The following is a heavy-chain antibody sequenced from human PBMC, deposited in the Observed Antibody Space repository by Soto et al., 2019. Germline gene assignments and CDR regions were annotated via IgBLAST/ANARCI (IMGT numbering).Heavy chain of an antibody. J-gene: IGHJ4*02. D-gene: IGHD6-19*01. Sequence: GGSLRLSCAASGFTFSSYGMHWVRQAPGKGLEWVAVISYDGSNKYYADSVKGRFTISRDNSKNTLYLQMNSLRAEDTAVYYCAKDHQQWLVFILRTAFDYWGQGTLVTVSS. CDR2: ISYDGSNK. CDR3: AKDHQQWLVFILRTAFDY. V-gene: IGHV3-30*18. CDR1: GFTFSSYG.